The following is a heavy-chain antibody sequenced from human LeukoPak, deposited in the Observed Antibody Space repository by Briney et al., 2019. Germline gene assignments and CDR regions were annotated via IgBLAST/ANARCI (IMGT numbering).Heavy chain of an antibody. CDR3: ARGIEYCDSVDCLEDYGNSFDI. D-gene: IGHD2/OR15-2a*01. CDR2: MNPNSGNT. Sequence: ASVTVSCKASGYTFTSYDINWVRQATGQGLEWMGWMNPNSGNTGYAQKFQGRVTITRNTSISTAYMELSSLRSEDTAVYFCARGIEYCDSVDCLEDYGNSFDIWGQGTMVTVSS. CDR1: GYTFTSYD. V-gene: IGHV1-8*03. J-gene: IGHJ3*02.